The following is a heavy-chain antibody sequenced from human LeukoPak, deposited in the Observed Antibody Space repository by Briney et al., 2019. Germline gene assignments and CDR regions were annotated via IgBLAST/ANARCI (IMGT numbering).Heavy chain of an antibody. CDR1: GFTFSSYA. V-gene: IGHV3-23*01. CDR3: GRSRRINASLYYYMDV. D-gene: IGHD2-15*01. Sequence: GVLRLSCAASGFTFSSYAITWVRQAPGKGLEWVSSIRSTGDSTFYADSVKGRFTISRDNSKNTVYLLMNSLRTEDTAVYYCGRSRRINASLYYYMDVWGKGTTVTVSS. J-gene: IGHJ6*03. CDR2: IRSTGDST.